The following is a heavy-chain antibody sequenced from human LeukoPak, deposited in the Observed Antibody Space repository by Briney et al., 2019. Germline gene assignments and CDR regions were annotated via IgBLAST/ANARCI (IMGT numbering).Heavy chain of an antibody. J-gene: IGHJ4*02. V-gene: IGHV3-21*01. CDR1: GFTFSSYS. CDR3: ARDSDSSAIGGDY. CDR2: ISSSSSYI. Sequence: GGSLRLSCAASGFTFSSYSMNWVRQAPGKGLEWVSSISSSSSYICYADSVKGRFTISRDNAKNSLYLQMNSLRAEDTAVYYCARDSDSSAIGGDYWGQGTLVTVSS. D-gene: IGHD3-22*01.